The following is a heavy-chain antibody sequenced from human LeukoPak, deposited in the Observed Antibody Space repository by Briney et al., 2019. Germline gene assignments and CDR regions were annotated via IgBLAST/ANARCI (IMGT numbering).Heavy chain of an antibody. Sequence: GGSLRLSCAASGFTFSSSAMSWVRQAPGKGLEWVAIISYDGNDKYYTDSVKGRFTISRDKSKNTLYLQMNSLRAEDTAVYYCARDRDTAMGLWDQGTLVTVSS. V-gene: IGHV3-30-3*01. CDR3: ARDRDTAMGL. J-gene: IGHJ4*02. CDR1: GFTFSSSA. CDR2: ISYDGNDK. D-gene: IGHD5-18*01.